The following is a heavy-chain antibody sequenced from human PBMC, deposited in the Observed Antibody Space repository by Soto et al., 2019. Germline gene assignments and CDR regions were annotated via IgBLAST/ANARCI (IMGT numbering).Heavy chain of an antibody. D-gene: IGHD2-2*01. CDR3: AKDPKCCAIGSHFLDARFDP. J-gene: IGHJ5*02. CDR2: ISYDGSHE. V-gene: IGHV3-30*18. CDR1: GFTFSKYG. Sequence: QVQLVESGGGVVQPGRSLRLSCAASGFTFSKYGMHWVRQTPGKGLEWVAVISYDGSHEFYTDSVKGRFTISRDNAKNTLYLQMNSLKPDDTAMYYCAKDPKCCAIGSHFLDARFDPWDQGTLITVS.